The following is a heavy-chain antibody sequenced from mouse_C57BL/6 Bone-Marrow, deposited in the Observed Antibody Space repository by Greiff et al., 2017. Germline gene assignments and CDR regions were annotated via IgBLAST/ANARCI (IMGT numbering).Heavy chain of an antibody. V-gene: IGHV14-1*01. CDR2: IDPEDGDT. D-gene: IGHD1-1*01. CDR3: TKYYYGSPWFAY. Sequence: VQLQQSGAELVRPGASVKLSCTASGFNIKDYYMHWVKQRPEQGLEWIGRIDPEDGDTEYAPKFQGKATMTADTSSNTAYLQLSSLTSEDTAVYYCTKYYYGSPWFAYWGQGTLVTVSA. J-gene: IGHJ3*01. CDR1: GFNIKDYY.